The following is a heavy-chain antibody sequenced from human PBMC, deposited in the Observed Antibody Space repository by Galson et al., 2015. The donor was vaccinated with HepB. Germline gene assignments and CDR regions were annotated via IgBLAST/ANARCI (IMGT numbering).Heavy chain of an antibody. V-gene: IGHV5-10-1*01. Sequence: QSGAEVKKPGESLRISCKGSGYSFTSYWISWVRQMPGKGLEWMGRIDPSDSYTNYSPSFQGHVTISADKSISTAYLQWSSLKASDTAMYYCARRISCGGDCSGEPFDYWGQGTLVTVSS. D-gene: IGHD2-21*01. CDR1: GYSFTSYW. CDR2: IDPSDSYT. J-gene: IGHJ4*02. CDR3: ARRISCGGDCSGEPFDY.